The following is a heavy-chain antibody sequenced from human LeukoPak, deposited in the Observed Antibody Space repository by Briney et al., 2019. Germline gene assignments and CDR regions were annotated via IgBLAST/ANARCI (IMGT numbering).Heavy chain of an antibody. J-gene: IGHJ4*02. V-gene: IGHV1-2*02. CDR3: ARGTDLDPERPPYYDSSGYYVFALYFDY. Sequence: ASVKVSCKASGYTFTGYYMHWVRQAPGQGLEWMGWINPNSGGTNYAQKFQGRVTMTRDTSISTAYMELSRLRSDDTAVYYCARGTDLDPERPPYYDSSGYYVFALYFDYWGQGTLVTVSS. D-gene: IGHD3-22*01. CDR2: INPNSGGT. CDR1: GYTFTGYY.